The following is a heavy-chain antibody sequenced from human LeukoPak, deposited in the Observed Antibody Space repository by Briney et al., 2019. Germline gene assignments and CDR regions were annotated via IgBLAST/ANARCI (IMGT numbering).Heavy chain of an antibody. J-gene: IGHJ4*02. Sequence: PSETLSLTCTVSGGSISSYYWSWIRQPPGKGLEWIGYIFYSGSTNYNPSLKSRVTISVDTSKNQFSLKLSSVTAADTAVYYCARHGHGDSRGMTGWGQGTLVTVSS. CDR3: ARHGHGDSRGMTG. D-gene: IGHD4-17*01. CDR2: IFYSGST. V-gene: IGHV4-59*08. CDR1: GGSISSYY.